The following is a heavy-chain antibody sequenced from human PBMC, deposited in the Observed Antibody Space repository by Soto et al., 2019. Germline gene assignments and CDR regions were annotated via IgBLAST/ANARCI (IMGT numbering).Heavy chain of an antibody. D-gene: IGHD2-15*01. CDR3: ARMVVAATFLDY. Sequence: PSETLSLTCTVSGGSISSYYWSWIRQPPGKGLEWIGYIYYSGSTNYNPSLKSRVTISVDTSKNQFSLKLSSVTAADTAVYYCARMVVAATFLDYWGQGTLVTVSS. V-gene: IGHV4-59*01. CDR2: IYYSGST. J-gene: IGHJ4*02. CDR1: GGSISSYY.